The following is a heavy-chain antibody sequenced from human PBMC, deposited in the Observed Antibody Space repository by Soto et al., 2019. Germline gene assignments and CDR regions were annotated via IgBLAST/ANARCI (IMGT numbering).Heavy chain of an antibody. J-gene: IGHJ4*02. CDR2: INHSGST. D-gene: IGHD3-10*01. Sequence: QVQLQQWGAGLLKPSETLSLTCAVYGGSFSGYYWSWIRQPPGKGLEWIGEINHSGSTNYNPSLKIRVTISVDTSKNQFSLKLSSVTAADTAVYYCARVASPSFGELQQVIDYWGQGTLVTVSS. CDR1: GGSFSGYY. V-gene: IGHV4-34*01. CDR3: ARVASPSFGELQQVIDY.